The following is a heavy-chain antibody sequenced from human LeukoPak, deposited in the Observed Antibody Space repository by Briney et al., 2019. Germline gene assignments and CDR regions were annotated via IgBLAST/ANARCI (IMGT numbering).Heavy chain of an antibody. Sequence: GSLRPSCAASGFTFSSYDISWVRQAPGKGLEWVSAITGSGGSTFYADPAKGRFTISRDNSKNTLSLQMNSLTAEDTAVYYCAKNPRLEGWIYFDSWGQGILVTVSS. J-gene: IGHJ4*02. V-gene: IGHV3-23*01. D-gene: IGHD1-1*01. CDR1: GFTFSSYD. CDR2: ITGSGGST. CDR3: AKNPRLEGWIYFDS.